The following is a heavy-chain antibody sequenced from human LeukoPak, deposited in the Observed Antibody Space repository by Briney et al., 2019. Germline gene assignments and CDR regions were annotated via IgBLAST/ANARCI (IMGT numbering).Heavy chain of an antibody. CDR2: ISYDGSNK. CDR1: GFTFSSYG. J-gene: IGHJ4*02. CDR3: ARGGVITNHKFDY. V-gene: IGHV3-30*03. Sequence: GRSLRLSCAASGFTFSSYGMHWVRQAPGKGLEWVAVISYDGSNKYYADSVKGRFTISRDNSKNTLYLQMNSLRAEDTAVYYCARGGVITNHKFDYWGQGTLVTVSS. D-gene: IGHD3-22*01.